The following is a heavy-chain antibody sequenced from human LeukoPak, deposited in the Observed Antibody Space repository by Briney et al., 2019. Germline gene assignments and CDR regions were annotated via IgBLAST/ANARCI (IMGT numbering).Heavy chain of an antibody. CDR1: GFTFSTYE. D-gene: IGHD1-26*01. CDR2: ISFSGSTI. Sequence: PGGSLRLSCAASGFTFSTYEMNWVRQAPGKGLEWVSYISFSGSTIYYADSVKGRFTISRHNAKNSLYLQMNSLRAEDTAVYYCARTEYSGSYPGLGYWGQGTLVTVSS. J-gene: IGHJ4*02. CDR3: ARTEYSGSYPGLGY. V-gene: IGHV3-48*03.